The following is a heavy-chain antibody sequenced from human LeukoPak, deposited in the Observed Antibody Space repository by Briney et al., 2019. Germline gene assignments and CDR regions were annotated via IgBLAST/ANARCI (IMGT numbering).Heavy chain of an antibody. D-gene: IGHD6-6*01. Sequence: GGSLRLSCAASGFTFSSYSMNWVSQAPGKGLEWVSSISSSSSYIYYADSVKGRFTISRDNAKNSLYLQMNSLRAEDTAVYYCAKVSGSSSWTYFDYRGQGTLVTVSS. CDR2: ISSSSSYI. J-gene: IGHJ4*02. CDR1: GFTFSSYS. CDR3: AKVSGSSSWTYFDY. V-gene: IGHV3-21*01.